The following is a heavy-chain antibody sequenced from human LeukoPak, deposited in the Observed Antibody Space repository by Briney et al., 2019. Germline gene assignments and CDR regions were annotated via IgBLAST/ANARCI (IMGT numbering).Heavy chain of an antibody. J-gene: IGHJ4*02. CDR2: SSGGVTT. CDR1: GFTFSSYA. Sequence: GGSLRLSCAASGFTFSSYAMSWVRQAPGKGLEWVSTSSGGVTTYYADSVKGRFTISRDNSKNTLYLQMNSLRAEDTAVYYCAKDLTVMIYWGQGTLVTVSS. D-gene: IGHD3-22*01. CDR3: AKDLTVMIY. V-gene: IGHV3-23*01.